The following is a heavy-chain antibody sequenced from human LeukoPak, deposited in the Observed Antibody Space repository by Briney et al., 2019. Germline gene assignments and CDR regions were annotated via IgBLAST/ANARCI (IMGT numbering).Heavy chain of an antibody. V-gene: IGHV3-30-3*01. CDR2: ISYDGSNK. J-gene: IGHJ4*02. Sequence: GRSLRLSCAASGFTFSSYAIHWVRQAPGKGLEWVAVISYDGSNKYYADSVKGRFTISRDNSKNTLFLQMNSLRDEDTAVYYCAKVEGQPQLWSGSFDYWGQGTLVTVSS. D-gene: IGHD3-3*01. CDR3: AKVEGQPQLWSGSFDY. CDR1: GFTFSSYA.